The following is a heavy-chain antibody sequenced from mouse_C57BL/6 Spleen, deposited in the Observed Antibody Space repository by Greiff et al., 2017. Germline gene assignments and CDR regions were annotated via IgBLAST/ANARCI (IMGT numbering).Heavy chain of an antibody. CDR3: ARKGIYYGDYFDY. J-gene: IGHJ2*01. V-gene: IGHV1-18*01. Sequence: EVQLQQSGPELVKPGASVKIPCKASGYTFTDYNMDWVKQSHGKSLEWIGDSNPNNGGTIYNQKFKGKATLTVDKSSSTAYMELRSLTSEDTAVYYCARKGIYYGDYFDYWGQGTTLTVSA. CDR1: GYTFTDYN. D-gene: IGHD1-1*01. CDR2: SNPNNGGT.